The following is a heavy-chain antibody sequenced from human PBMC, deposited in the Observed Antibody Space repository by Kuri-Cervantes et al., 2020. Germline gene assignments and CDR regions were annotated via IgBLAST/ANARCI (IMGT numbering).Heavy chain of an antibody. V-gene: IGHV1-46*01. J-gene: IGHJ4*02. CDR1: GGTFTSYY. CDR2: INPSGGST. D-gene: IGHD3-22*01. Sequence: ASVKVSCKASGGTFTSYYMHWVRQAPGQGLEWMGIINPSGGSTSYAQKFQGRVTMTRDTSTSTVYMELSSLRSEDTAVYYCARDSYYYDSSGYLDYWGQGTLVTVSS. CDR3: ARDSYYYDSSGYLDY.